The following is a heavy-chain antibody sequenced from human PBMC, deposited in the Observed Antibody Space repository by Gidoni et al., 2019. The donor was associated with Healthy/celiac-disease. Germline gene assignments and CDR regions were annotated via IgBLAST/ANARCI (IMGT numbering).Heavy chain of an antibody. CDR3: ARERSFDY. J-gene: IGHJ4*02. Sequence: QVQLQQWGAGLLKPSETLSLTCAVYGGSFSGYYWCWIRQPPGKGLEWSGEINHSGSTNYNPSLKSRVTISVDTSKNQFSLKLSAVTAADTAVYYCARERSFDYWGQGTLVTVSS. CDR2: INHSGST. V-gene: IGHV4-34*01. CDR1: GGSFSGYY.